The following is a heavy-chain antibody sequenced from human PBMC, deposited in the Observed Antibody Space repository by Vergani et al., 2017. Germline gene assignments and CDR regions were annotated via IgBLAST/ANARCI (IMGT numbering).Heavy chain of an antibody. CDR1: GFTSRNAW. J-gene: IGHJ4*02. Sequence: EVQMVESGGGLVKTGGSLRRSCAASGFTSRNAWRSGGRQAPGKGLGWVGRIKSKTDGGTTDYAAPGKGRFTISRDDSKNTLYLQMNSLKTEDTAVYYCTTGHLGGSQEYDYYFDYWGQGTLVTVSS. V-gene: IGHV3-15*01. CDR3: TTGHLGGSQEYDYYFDY. CDR2: IKSKTDGGTT. D-gene: IGHD3-3*01.